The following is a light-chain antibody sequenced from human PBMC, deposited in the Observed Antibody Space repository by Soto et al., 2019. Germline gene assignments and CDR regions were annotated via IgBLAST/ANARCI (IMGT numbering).Light chain of an antibody. V-gene: IGLV1-47*01. CDR1: SSNIGNNY. CDR3: AAWDDSLSGYVI. J-gene: IGLJ2*01. Sequence: QSVLTQPPSASGTPGQRVTISCSGSSSNIGNNYVYWYQKLPGTAPNLLIYRSNQRPSGVPDRFSGSKSGTSASLAISGLRSEDEADYYCAAWDDSLSGYVIFGGGTKLTVL. CDR2: RSN.